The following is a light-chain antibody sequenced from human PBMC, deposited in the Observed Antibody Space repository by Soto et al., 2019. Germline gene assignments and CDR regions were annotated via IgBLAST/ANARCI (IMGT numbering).Light chain of an antibody. CDR1: QSVSSY. V-gene: IGKV3-20*01. CDR2: GAS. Sequence: LTQSPANLSLSPGERATLSFKASQSVSSYLAWYQQKPGQAPRIIIFGASGRATGIPDRFSGSGSGTDFTLTISRLEPEDFAVYYCQQYGSLSWTFGQGTKVDIK. J-gene: IGKJ1*01. CDR3: QQYGSLSWT.